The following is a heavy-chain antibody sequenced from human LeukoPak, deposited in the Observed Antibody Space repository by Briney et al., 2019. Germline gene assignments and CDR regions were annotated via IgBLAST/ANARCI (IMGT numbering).Heavy chain of an antibody. Sequence: GGSLRLSCAASGFTFSRYDMHWVRQATGKGLEWVSAIGTGGDTYYPASVKGRFTISRENAKISLCLQMNSLRAEDTAVYYCAADGSGYWNYWGQGTLVTVSS. J-gene: IGHJ4*02. V-gene: IGHV3-13*01. CDR1: GFTFSRYD. CDR2: IGTGGDT. D-gene: IGHD3-22*01. CDR3: AADGSGYWNY.